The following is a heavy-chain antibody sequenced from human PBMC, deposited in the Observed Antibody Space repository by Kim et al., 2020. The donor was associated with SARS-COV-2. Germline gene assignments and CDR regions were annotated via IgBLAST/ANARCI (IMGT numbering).Heavy chain of an antibody. CDR3: ARGPSGWYEDY. V-gene: IGHV3-30*04. CDR1: GFTFSSYA. CDR2: ISYDGSNK. D-gene: IGHD6-19*01. J-gene: IGHJ4*02. Sequence: GGSLRLSCAASGFTFSSYAMHWVRQAPGKGLEWVAVISYDGSNKYYADSVKGRFTISRDNSKNTLYLQMNSLRAEDTAVYYCARGPSGWYEDYWGQGTLVTVSS.